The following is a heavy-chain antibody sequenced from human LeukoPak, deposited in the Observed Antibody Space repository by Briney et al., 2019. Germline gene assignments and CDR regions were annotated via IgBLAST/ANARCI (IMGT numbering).Heavy chain of an antibody. CDR1: GFSFSTSW. CDR3: ARAGTKWYDY. J-gene: IGHJ4*02. V-gene: IGHV3-7*01. D-gene: IGHD2-8*01. Sequence: TGGSLRLSCAASGFSFSTSWMDWVRQAPGKGLEWVGNIKQDGSEKHYVDSVEGRFTISRDNAKNSLYLQMNSLRAEDTAVYYCARAGTKWYDYWGQGTLVTVSS. CDR2: IKQDGSEK.